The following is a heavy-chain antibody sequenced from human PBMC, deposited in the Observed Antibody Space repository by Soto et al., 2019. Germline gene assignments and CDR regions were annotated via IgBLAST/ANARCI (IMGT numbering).Heavy chain of an antibody. CDR1: GLSFRGSA. Sequence: GGSLRLSCAASGLSFRGSAIHWVRQASGKGLEWVAHIRTKPNSYATTYAASVKGRFTISRDDSKNMAFLQMNSLKIEDTAVYYCTGHARDANNLPDWGQGTLVTVSS. D-gene: IGHD1-1*01. V-gene: IGHV3-73*01. CDR2: IRTKPNSYAT. J-gene: IGHJ4*02. CDR3: TGHARDANNLPD.